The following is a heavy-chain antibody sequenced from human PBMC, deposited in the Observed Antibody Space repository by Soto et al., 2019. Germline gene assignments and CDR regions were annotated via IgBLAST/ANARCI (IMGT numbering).Heavy chain of an antibody. D-gene: IGHD2-2*01. CDR3: AAENIVVVPAATEFYYYYGMDV. CDR2: INPNSGGT. V-gene: IGHV1-2*02. CDR1: GYTFTGYY. Sequence: QVQLVQSGAEVKKPGASVKVSCKASGYTFTGYYMHWVRQAPGQGLEWMGWINPNSGGTNYAQKFQGRVTMTRDTAISTAYMELSRLRSDDTAVYYCAAENIVVVPAATEFYYYYGMDVWGQGTTVNGSS. J-gene: IGHJ6*02.